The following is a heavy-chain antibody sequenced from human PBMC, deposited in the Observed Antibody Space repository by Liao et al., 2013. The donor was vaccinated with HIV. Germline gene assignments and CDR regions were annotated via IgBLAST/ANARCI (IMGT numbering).Heavy chain of an antibody. CDR2: LTHSGST. D-gene: IGHD3-3*01. Sequence: QVQLQQWGAGLLKPSETLSLTCAVYGGSLSGYYWTWIRQPPGKGLEWIGDLTHSGSTNYNPSLKSRVTLLVDTSKNQFSLKLRSVTAADTAVYYCAGRLSGYPLDYWGQGTLVTVSS. J-gene: IGHJ4*02. CDR1: GGSLSGYY. CDR3: AGRLSGYPLDY. V-gene: IGHV4-34*01.